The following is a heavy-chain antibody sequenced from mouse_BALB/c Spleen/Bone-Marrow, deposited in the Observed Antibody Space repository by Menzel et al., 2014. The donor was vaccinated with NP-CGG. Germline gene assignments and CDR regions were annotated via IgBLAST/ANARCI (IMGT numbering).Heavy chain of an antibody. V-gene: IGHV14-3*02. CDR2: IDPANGNT. J-gene: IGHJ2*01. CDR1: GFNIKDTY. Sequence: EVQLQQSGAELVKPGASVKLSCTASGFNIKDTYMHWVKQRPEQSLEGIGRIDPANGNTKYDPKFQGKATITADTSSNTAYLQLSSLTSEDTAVYYWARLGNYGYWGQGTTLTVSS. D-gene: IGHD2-1*01. CDR3: ARLGNYGY.